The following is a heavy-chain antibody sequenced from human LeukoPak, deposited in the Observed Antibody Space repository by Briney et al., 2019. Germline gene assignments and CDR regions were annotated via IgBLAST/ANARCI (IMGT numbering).Heavy chain of an antibody. V-gene: IGHV3-21*01. CDR2: ISSSSSYI. J-gene: IGHJ4*02. Sequence: PGGSLRLSRAASGFTFSSYSMNWVRQAPGKGLEWVSSISSSSSYIYYADSVKGRFTISRDNAKNSLYLQMNSLRAEDTAVYYCARDAYGSGSYYNVFWGQGTLVTVSS. CDR1: GFTFSSYS. CDR3: ARDAYGSGSYYNVF. D-gene: IGHD3-10*01.